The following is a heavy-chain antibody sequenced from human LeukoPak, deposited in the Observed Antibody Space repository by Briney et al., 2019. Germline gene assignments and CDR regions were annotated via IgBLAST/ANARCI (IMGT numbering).Heavy chain of an antibody. V-gene: IGHV4-34*01. CDR3: ARGSGTVTTDY. Sequence: PSETLFLTCAVYGGSFSGYYWSWICQPPGKGLEWIGEINHSGSTNYNPSLKSRVTISVDTSKNQFSLKLSSVTAADTAVYYCARGSGTVTTDYWGQGTLVTVSS. CDR2: INHSGST. D-gene: IGHD4-17*01. J-gene: IGHJ4*02. CDR1: GGSFSGYY.